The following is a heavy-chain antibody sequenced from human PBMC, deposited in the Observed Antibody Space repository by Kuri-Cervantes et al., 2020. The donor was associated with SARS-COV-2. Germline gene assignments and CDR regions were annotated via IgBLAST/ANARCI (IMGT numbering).Heavy chain of an antibody. V-gene: IGHV4-31*03. Sequence: SKTLSLTCSVSGDSLVSGGNYWTWIRQHPGKGLEWIGYTSYSGTTFYNPSLKSRVIISLDTDHYRFSLKLNSVTGADTAVYYCARDRRPSPSALDIWGQGTGVTVSS. CDR2: TSYSGTT. CDR3: ARDRRPSPSALDI. CDR1: GDSLVSGGNY. J-gene: IGHJ3*02.